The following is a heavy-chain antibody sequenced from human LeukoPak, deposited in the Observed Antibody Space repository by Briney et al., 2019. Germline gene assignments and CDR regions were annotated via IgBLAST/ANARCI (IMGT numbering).Heavy chain of an antibody. CDR3: ARARKGSGSYVTPYYFDY. D-gene: IGHD3-10*01. Sequence: GGSLRLSCAASGFTFDDYGMSWVRQAPGKGLGWVSGINWNGGSTGYADSVKGRFTISRDNAKNSLYLQMNSLRAEDTAVYYCARARKGSGSYVTPYYFDYWGQGTLVTVSS. CDR1: GFTFDDYG. CDR2: INWNGGST. V-gene: IGHV3-20*04. J-gene: IGHJ4*02.